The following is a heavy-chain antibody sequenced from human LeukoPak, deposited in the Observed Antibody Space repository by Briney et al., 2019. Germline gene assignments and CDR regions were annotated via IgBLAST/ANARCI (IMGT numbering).Heavy chain of an antibody. V-gene: IGHV3-23*01. D-gene: IGHD3-10*01. CDR1: GFTFSNYV. J-gene: IGHJ1*01. Sequence: GGSLRLSCAASGFTFSNYVMSWVRQAPGKGLEWVSAISASGDSTFYADSVKGRFTISRDNSKNTLFLQMNTLRTTAVYYCAKGFNYGSGRFEYYQHWGQGTLVTVSS. CDR3: AKGFNYGSGRFEYYQH. CDR2: ISASGDST.